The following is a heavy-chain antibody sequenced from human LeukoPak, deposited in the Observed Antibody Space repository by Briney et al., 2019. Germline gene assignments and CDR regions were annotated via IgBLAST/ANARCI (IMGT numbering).Heavy chain of an antibody. Sequence: GASVKVSCKASGYTFTSYGISWVRQAPGQGLEWMGWISAYNGNTNYAQKFQGRVTITADKSTSTAYMELSSLRSEDTAVYYCARAAVTYCGGDCYSKFDYWGQGTLVTVSS. CDR3: ARAAVTYCGGDCYSKFDY. J-gene: IGHJ4*02. V-gene: IGHV1-18*01. D-gene: IGHD2-21*02. CDR2: ISAYNGNT. CDR1: GYTFTSYG.